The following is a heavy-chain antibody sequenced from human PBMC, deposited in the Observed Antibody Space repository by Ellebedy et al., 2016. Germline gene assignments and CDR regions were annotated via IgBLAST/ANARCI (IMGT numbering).Heavy chain of an antibody. CDR2: TYYRSKWCN. CDR1: GDSVSSNSAA. Sequence: SQTLSLTCAISGDSVSSNSAAWNWIRQSPSRGLEWLGRTYYRSKWCNDYAVSVKSRITINPDTSKNQFSLQLNSVTPEDTAVYYCARVETYYDFWSGPDPGYYFDYWGQGTLVTVSS. D-gene: IGHD3-3*01. J-gene: IGHJ4*02. V-gene: IGHV6-1*01. CDR3: ARVETYYDFWSGPDPGYYFDY.